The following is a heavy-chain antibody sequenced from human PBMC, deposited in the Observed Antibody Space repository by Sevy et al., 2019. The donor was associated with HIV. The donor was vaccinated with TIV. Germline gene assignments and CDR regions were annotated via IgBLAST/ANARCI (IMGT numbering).Heavy chain of an antibody. V-gene: IGHV1-69*13. D-gene: IGHD3-22*01. CDR3: AKPSNYYDGGGYPPPYYYYGMDV. Sequence: ASVKVSCKASGGTFSSYAISWVRQAPGQGLEWMGGIIPIFGTANYAQKFQGRVTITADESTSTAYMELSSLRSEDTAVYSGAKPSNYYDGGGYPPPYYYYGMDVWGQGTTVTVSS. CDR1: GGTFSSYA. CDR2: IIPIFGTA. J-gene: IGHJ6*02.